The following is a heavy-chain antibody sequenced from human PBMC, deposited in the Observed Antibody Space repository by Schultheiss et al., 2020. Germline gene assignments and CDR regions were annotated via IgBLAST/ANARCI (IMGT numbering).Heavy chain of an antibody. V-gene: IGHV3-64*01. CDR1: GLTLSTYT. CDR2: INNNGGST. CDR3: AKDCGGDCYQKYLHH. Sequence: GGSLRLSCAASGLTLSTYTMHWVRQAPGKGLEYVSAINNNGGSTHYATSVKGRFTISRDNSKNTLYLQMNSLRAEDTAVYYCAKDCGGDCYQKYLHHWGQGTLVTVSS. J-gene: IGHJ1*01. D-gene: IGHD2-21*02.